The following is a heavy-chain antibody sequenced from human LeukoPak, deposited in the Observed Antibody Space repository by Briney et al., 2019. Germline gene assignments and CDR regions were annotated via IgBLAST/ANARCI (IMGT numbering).Heavy chain of an antibody. D-gene: IGHD4-17*01. CDR3: ARAPPDYGDYAELDY. CDR1: GASISSSY. J-gene: IGHJ4*02. CDR2: IYYSGST. Sequence: PSETLSLTCAVSGASISSSYWSWIRQPPGKGLEWIGYIYYSGSTNYNPSLKSRVTISVDTSKNQFSLKLSSVTAADTAVYYCARAPPDYGDYAELDYWGQGTLVTVSS. V-gene: IGHV4-59*08.